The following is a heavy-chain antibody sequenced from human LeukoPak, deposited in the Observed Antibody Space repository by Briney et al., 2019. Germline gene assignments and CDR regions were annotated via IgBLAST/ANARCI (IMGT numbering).Heavy chain of an antibody. CDR1: GGTFSSYA. CDR2: ISAYNGNT. Sequence: ASVKVSCKASGGTFSSYAISWVRQAPGQGLEWMGWISAYNGNTNYAQKLQGRVTMTTDTSTSTAYMELRSLRSDDTAVYYCARVKGQLHDAFDIWGQGTMVTVSS. CDR3: ARVKGQLHDAFDI. J-gene: IGHJ3*02. D-gene: IGHD5-18*01. V-gene: IGHV1-18*01.